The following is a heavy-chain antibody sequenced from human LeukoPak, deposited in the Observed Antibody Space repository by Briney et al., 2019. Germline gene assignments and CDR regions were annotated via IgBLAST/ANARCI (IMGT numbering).Heavy chain of an antibody. V-gene: IGHV1-69*04. J-gene: IGHJ4*02. CDR1: GGTFSSYA. D-gene: IGHD3-16*01. CDR3: ARSRGGPNYFDY. CDR2: IIPILGIA. Sequence: GASVKVSCKASGGTFSSYAISWVRQAPGQGLEWMGRIIPILGIANYAQKFQGRVTITADKSTSTAYMELSSLRSEDTAVYYCARSRGGPNYFDYWGQGTLVTVSS.